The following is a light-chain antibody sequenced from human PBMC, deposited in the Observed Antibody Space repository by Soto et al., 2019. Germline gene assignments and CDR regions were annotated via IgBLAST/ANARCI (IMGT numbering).Light chain of an antibody. Sequence: EIVLTQSPGTLSLSPGERATLSCRASQSVSSSYLAWYQQKPGQAPRLLIYGASSRATGIPGRFSGSGSGTDFPLTISRLEPEDFAVYYCQQYGSSPPLTFGGGTKVEIK. CDR3: QQYGSSPPLT. CDR1: QSVSSSY. V-gene: IGKV3-20*01. CDR2: GAS. J-gene: IGKJ4*01.